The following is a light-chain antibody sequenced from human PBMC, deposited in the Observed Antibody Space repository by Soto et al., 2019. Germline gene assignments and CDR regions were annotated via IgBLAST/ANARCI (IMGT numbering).Light chain of an antibody. CDR1: QSISSSY. CDR2: AAS. CDR3: QQYGSSSYT. J-gene: IGKJ2*01. Sequence: EIVLTQSPGTLSLSPGERATLSCRASQSISSSYLAWYQQKPGQAPRLLIYAASSRTTGIPDRFSGSGSGTDFTITISRLEPDDFAVYYRQQYGSSSYTFGQGTQLEIK. V-gene: IGKV3-20*01.